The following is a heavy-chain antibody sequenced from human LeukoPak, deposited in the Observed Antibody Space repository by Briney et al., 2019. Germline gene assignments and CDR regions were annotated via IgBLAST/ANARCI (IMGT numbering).Heavy chain of an antibody. CDR3: AKAETTVVTPAGY. J-gene: IGHJ4*02. D-gene: IGHD4-23*01. V-gene: IGHV3-30*18. CDR1: GFTFSSYG. Sequence: QPGGSLRLSCAASGFTFSSYGMHWVRQAPGKGLEWVAVISYDGSNKYYADSVKGRFTISRDNSKNTLYLQMNSLRAEDTAVYYCAKAETTVVTPAGYWGQGTLVTVSS. CDR2: ISYDGSNK.